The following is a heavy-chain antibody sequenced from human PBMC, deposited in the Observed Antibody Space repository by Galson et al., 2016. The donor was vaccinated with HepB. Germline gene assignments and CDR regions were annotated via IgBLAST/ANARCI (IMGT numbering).Heavy chain of an antibody. CDR3: TRDGWTSNWFGY. J-gene: IGHJ5*01. V-gene: IGHV3-66*02. D-gene: IGHD6-19*01. CDR1: GFTVSTAY. CDR2: IYSGGST. Sequence: SLRLSCAGSGFTVSTAYMSWVRQAPGTGLERVSIIYSGGSTYYADSVKGRFSISRDNSKNTLYLQMDSLRVEDTAVYYCTRDGWTSNWFGYWGQGTLVTVSS.